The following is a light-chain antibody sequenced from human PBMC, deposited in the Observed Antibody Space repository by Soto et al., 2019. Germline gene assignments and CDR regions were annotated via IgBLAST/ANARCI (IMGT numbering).Light chain of an antibody. CDR2: DAS. Sequence: EIVLTQSPATLSLSPGERATLSCRASQSVSSSLAWYQQKPGQAPRLLIYDASNRATGIPARFSGSGSGTDFTLTISSLEPEDFAVYYCQQRSTRPLTFGGGTTVEIK. J-gene: IGKJ4*01. V-gene: IGKV3-11*01. CDR1: QSVSSS. CDR3: QQRSTRPLT.